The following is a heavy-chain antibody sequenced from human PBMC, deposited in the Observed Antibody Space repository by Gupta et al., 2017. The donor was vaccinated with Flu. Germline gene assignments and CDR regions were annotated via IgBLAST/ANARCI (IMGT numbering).Heavy chain of an antibody. D-gene: IGHD2-2*01. Sequence: QVQLQESGPGLVKPSQTLSLTCTVSGGSISSGGYYWSWIRQHPGKGLEWIGYIYYSGSTYYNPSLKSRVTISVDTSKNQFSLKLSSVTAADTAVYYCAREGYCSSTSCYPNNWFDPWGQGTLVTVSS. J-gene: IGHJ5*02. CDR1: GGSISSGGYY. CDR2: IYYSGST. V-gene: IGHV4-31*03. CDR3: AREGYCSSTSCYPNNWFDP.